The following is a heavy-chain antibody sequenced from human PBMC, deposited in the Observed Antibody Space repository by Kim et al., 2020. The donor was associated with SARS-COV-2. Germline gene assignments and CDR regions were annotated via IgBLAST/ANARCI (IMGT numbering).Heavy chain of an antibody. CDR1: GFTVSSNY. CDR2: IYSGGST. V-gene: IGHV3-66*04. D-gene: IGHD2-15*01. J-gene: IGHJ4*02. CDR3: VIQLWTRGGKVDY. Sequence: GGSLRLSCAASGFTVSSNYMSWVRQAPGKGLEWVSVIYSGGSTYYADSVKGRFTISRDNSKNTLYLQMNSLRAEDTAVYYCVIQLWTRGGKVDYWGQGTLVTVSS.